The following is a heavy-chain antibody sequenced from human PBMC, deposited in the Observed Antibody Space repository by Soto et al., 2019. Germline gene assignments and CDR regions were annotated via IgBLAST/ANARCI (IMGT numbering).Heavy chain of an antibody. V-gene: IGHV1-2*02. CDR1: GYTFSDYY. J-gene: IGHJ1*01. Sequence: QVQLVQSGAEVKKPGASVKVSCKASGYTFSDYYMHWVRQAPGQGLEWMGWINPNTGGTNYAQRFQCRVTMTWDTSISTANMELSSLRYDDTALYYCATDVGSSSRYFHRCGQGTLVTVAS. CDR2: INPNTGGT. D-gene: IGHD6-6*01. CDR3: ATDVGSSSRYFHR.